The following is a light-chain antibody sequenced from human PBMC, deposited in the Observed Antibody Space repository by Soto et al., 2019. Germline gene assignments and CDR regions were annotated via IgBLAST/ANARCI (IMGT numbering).Light chain of an antibody. Sequence: EIVLTQSPGTLSLSPGERATLSCRASQSVSSSYLAWYQQKPGQAPRLLIYAASSRATGIPDRFSGSGSGTDFTLTISRREPEDFAVYYCQQYGTSPQGFGPGTKVDIK. CDR3: QQYGTSPQG. CDR2: AAS. J-gene: IGKJ3*01. CDR1: QSVSSSY. V-gene: IGKV3-20*01.